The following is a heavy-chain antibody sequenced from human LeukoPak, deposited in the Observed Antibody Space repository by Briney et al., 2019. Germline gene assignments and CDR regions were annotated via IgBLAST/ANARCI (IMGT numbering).Heavy chain of an antibody. CDR1: GYTFTSYG. J-gene: IGHJ2*01. CDR2: INPSGGST. D-gene: IGHD6-13*01. Sequence: ASVKVSCKASGYTFTSYGISWVRQAPGQGLEWMGIINPSGGSTSYAQKFQGRVTMTRDTSTSTVYMELSSLRSEDTAVYYCARENSSSHWYFDLWGRGTLVTVSS. V-gene: IGHV1-46*01. CDR3: ARENSSSHWYFDL.